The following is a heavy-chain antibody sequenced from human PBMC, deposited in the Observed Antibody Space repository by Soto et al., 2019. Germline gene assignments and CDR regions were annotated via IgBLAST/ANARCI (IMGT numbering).Heavy chain of an antibody. CDR1: GYSFTDYF. CDR2: ISLYHHST. D-gene: IGHD2-21*02. CDR3: AREFSSCGGDCPYYMDY. Sequence: ASVTVSCKTSGYSFTDYFIHWVRQAPGQGLEWMGIISLYHHSTSYAQKFQGRLTVTGDTSTATVYMQLSSLTSDDTAVYWCAREFSSCGGDCPYYMDYWGQGTLVTVSS. J-gene: IGHJ1*01. V-gene: IGHV1-46*01.